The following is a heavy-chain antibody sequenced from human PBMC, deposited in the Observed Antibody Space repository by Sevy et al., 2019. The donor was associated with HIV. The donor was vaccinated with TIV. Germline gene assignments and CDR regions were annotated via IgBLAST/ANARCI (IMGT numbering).Heavy chain of an antibody. J-gene: IGHJ4*02. CDR2: ISGSGGST. V-gene: IGHV3-23*01. D-gene: IGHD3-3*01. CDR3: AKGRNLVLRLLEWLLVPSDY. Sequence: GGSLRLSCAASGFTFSSYAMSWVRQAPGKGLEWVSAISGSGGSTYYADSVKGRFTISRDNSKNTLYLQMNSLRAEDTAVYYCAKGRNLVLRLLEWLLVPSDYWGQGTLVTVSS. CDR1: GFTFSSYA.